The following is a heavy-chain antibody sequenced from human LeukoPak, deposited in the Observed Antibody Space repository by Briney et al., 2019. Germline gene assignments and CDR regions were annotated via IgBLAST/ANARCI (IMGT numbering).Heavy chain of an antibody. J-gene: IGHJ6*02. CDR3: AKGIRGDYHYYYYGMDV. CDR2: ISWNSGSI. V-gene: IGHV3-9*01. D-gene: IGHD4-17*01. Sequence: GGSLRLSCAASGFTFDDYAMHWVRQAPGKGLEWVSGISWNSGSIGYADSVKGRFTISRDNAKNSLYLQMNSLRAEDTALYYCAKGIRGDYHYYYYGMDVWGQGTTVTVSS. CDR1: GFTFDDYA.